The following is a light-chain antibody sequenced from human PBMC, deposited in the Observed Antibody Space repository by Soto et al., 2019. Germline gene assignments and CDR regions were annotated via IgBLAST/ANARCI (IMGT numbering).Light chain of an antibody. CDR2: AAS. J-gene: IGKJ5*01. CDR3: QQSYTTASIT. CDR1: QSISRN. Sequence: DIQMTQSPSSLSASVGDRVTITCRASQSISRNLNWYQHKPGKAPKLLIYAASSLQNGVPSRFSGGGSRTEFTLSISSLQTEDFGNYYCQQSYTTASITFGQGTRLEIK. V-gene: IGKV1-39*01.